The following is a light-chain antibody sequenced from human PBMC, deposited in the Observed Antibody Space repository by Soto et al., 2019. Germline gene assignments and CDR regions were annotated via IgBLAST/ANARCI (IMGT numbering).Light chain of an antibody. CDR1: QSISNW. CDR3: QQYNSYS. CDR2: HAS. V-gene: IGKV1-5*01. Sequence: IQLTQTPSTLPASVGDRVTLTCRASQSISNWLAWYQQKPGTAPKLLIYHASILETAVPSRFSGNGSGTEFTLTISSLQPGDFATYYCQQYNSYSFGQGTKVDIK. J-gene: IGKJ1*01.